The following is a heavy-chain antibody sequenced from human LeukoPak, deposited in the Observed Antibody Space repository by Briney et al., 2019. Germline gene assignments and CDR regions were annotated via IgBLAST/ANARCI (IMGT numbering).Heavy chain of an antibody. J-gene: IGHJ6*02. D-gene: IGHD6-13*01. V-gene: IGHV3-7*03. CDR2: IKQDGNEK. CDR3: ARDVVVLAAAGIHGSSYYYYGMDV. Sequence: GGSLRLSCAASGFTFSSYWMNWVRQAPGKGLEWVANIKQDGNEKYYEDSVKGRFTISRDNAKNTLYLQMNSLRAEDTAVYYCARDVVVLAAAGIHGSSYYYYGMDVWGQGTTVTVS. CDR1: GFTFSSYW.